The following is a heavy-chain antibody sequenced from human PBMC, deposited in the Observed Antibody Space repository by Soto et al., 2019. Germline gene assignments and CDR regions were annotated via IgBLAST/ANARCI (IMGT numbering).Heavy chain of an antibody. CDR1: GGSVSNGFYS. J-gene: IGHJ4*02. CDR3: ARGPSGDKVDS. Sequence: QVQLQESGPGLVEPSQTLSLTCTVSGGSVSNGFYSWSWIRQSPGRGLEWIGHIYNSVNTYSNPALQRRVTISIDTSKNQFSRKLSSVTAADTAVYYCARGPSGDKVDSWGQGTLVTVSS. V-gene: IGHV4-30-4*01. CDR2: IYNSVNT. D-gene: IGHD1-26*01.